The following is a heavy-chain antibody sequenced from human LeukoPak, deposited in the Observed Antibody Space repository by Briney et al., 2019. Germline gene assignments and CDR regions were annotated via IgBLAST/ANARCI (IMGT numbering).Heavy chain of an antibody. Sequence: SVKVSCKASGFTFTSSAMQWVRQARGQRLEWIGWIVVGSGNTNYAQKFQERVTITRDMSTSTAYMELSSLRSEDTSVYYCAADGPSGYYYMDVWGKGTTVTVSS. J-gene: IGHJ6*03. CDR2: IVVGSGNT. V-gene: IGHV1-58*02. CDR1: GFTFTSSA. D-gene: IGHD6-25*01. CDR3: AADGPSGYYYMDV.